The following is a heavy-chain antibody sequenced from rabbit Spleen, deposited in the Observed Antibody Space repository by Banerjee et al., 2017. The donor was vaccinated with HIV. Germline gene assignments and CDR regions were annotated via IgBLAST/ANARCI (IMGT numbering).Heavy chain of an antibody. Sequence: QEQLVESGGGLVQPEGSLTLTCKASGFDFSDKAVMCWVRQAPGKGLEWIACINTATGKAACASWAKGRFPISKPSSPTETLQMTSLTAADTATYFCARDVAGVIGWNFNLWGPGTLVTVS. V-gene: IGHV1S45*01. D-gene: IGHD4-1*01. CDR3: ARDVAGVIGWNFNL. J-gene: IGHJ4*01. CDR2: INTATGKA. CDR1: GFDFSDKAV.